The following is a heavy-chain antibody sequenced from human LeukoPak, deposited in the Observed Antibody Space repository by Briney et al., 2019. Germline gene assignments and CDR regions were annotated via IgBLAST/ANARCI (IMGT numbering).Heavy chain of an antibody. CDR3: ARGVQTYYDFWSGSFFADY. J-gene: IGHJ4*02. Sequence: ASVKVSCKASGYTFTSYAMHWVRQAPGQRLEWMGWINAGNGNTKYSQEFQGRVTITRDTSASTAYMELSSLGSEDMAVYYCARGVQTYYDFWSGSFFADYWGQGTPVTVSS. CDR2: INAGNGNT. CDR1: GYTFTSYA. V-gene: IGHV1-3*03. D-gene: IGHD3-3*01.